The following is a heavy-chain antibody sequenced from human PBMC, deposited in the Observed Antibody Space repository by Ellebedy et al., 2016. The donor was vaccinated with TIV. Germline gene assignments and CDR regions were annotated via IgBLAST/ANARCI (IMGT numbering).Heavy chain of an antibody. Sequence: GGSLRLSRAASGFTFRSYDMHWVRQATGKGLEWVSAIGTAGDTYYPGSVKGRFTISRENAKNSLYLQMNSLRAEDTAVYYCARVRFGDTAVDYWGQGTLVTVSS. J-gene: IGHJ4*02. D-gene: IGHD5-18*01. CDR3: ARVRFGDTAVDY. CDR1: GFTFRSYD. V-gene: IGHV3-13*01. CDR2: IGTAGDT.